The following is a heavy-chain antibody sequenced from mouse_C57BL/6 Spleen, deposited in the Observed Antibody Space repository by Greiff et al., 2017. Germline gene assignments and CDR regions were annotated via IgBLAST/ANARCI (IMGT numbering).Heavy chain of an antibody. Sequence: QVQLQQPGAELVKPGASVTLSCKASGYTFTSYWMHWVKQRPGRGLEWIGRIDPNGGGTKNNEMFKSKASLTVDKTSSTAYMQLSSLTSDDSAVYYCAREGITTEPLFDYWGQGTTLTVSS. V-gene: IGHV1-72*01. CDR2: IDPNGGGT. D-gene: IGHD1-1*01. J-gene: IGHJ2*01. CDR3: AREGITTEPLFDY. CDR1: GYTFTSYW.